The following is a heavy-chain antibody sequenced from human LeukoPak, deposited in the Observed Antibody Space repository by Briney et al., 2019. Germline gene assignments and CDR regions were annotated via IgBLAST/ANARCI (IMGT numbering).Heavy chain of an antibody. CDR3: AGGPAIHVAY. CDR2: IYDSGST. Sequence: PSETLSLTCSVSGGSISSSFYYWGWIRQPPGKGLEWIGSIYDSGSTYYNPSLKSRVTISVDTSKKEFSLKLSSVTAADTAVYYCAGGPAIHVAYWGQGTLVTVSS. CDR1: GGSISSSFYY. V-gene: IGHV4-39*07. J-gene: IGHJ4*02. D-gene: IGHD2-21*01.